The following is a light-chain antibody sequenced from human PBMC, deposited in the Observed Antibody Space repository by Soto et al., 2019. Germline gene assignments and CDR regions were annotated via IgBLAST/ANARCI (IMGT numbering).Light chain of an antibody. Sequence: DIPLTQAPFFLPASIRDRVTISCRASQAIYSYLAWYQQKPGKAPKLLIFGASKLQSGVPSRFSGSGSGTEFTLTITSLQPEDFAPCYCYPPNSPPHIFGQRTKLEIK. V-gene: IGKV1-9*01. CDR1: QAIYSY. J-gene: IGKJ2*01. CDR3: YPPNSPPHI. CDR2: GAS.